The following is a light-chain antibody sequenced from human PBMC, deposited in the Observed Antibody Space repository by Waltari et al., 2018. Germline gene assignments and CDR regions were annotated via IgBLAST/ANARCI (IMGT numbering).Light chain of an antibody. J-gene: IGLJ2*01. Sequence: QSALTQPASVSGSPGQSITISCTGTSSDIGGYNSVSWYQQHPGKAPKLMIFDVTKRPSGGSDRFSVSKAGNTASLTISGLHTDDESDYYCSSYTSTNTVIFGGGTKVTVL. CDR2: DVT. V-gene: IGLV2-14*03. CDR1: SSDIGGYNS. CDR3: SSYTSTNTVI.